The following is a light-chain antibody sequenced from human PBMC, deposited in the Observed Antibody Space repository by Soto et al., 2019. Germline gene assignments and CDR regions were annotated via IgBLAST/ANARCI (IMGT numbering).Light chain of an antibody. CDR1: QSVNSRY. J-gene: IGKJ2*01. V-gene: IGKV3-20*01. CDR2: GAS. Sequence: SMLTQSPGTLSLSPGERATLSCRASQSVNSRYLTWYQQKPGLAPRLLIYGASIRATGVPDRFSGSGSGTDFTLTISRLEPEDFAVYYCQQFGDSPPAFTFGQGTKLEI. CDR3: QQFGDSPPAFT.